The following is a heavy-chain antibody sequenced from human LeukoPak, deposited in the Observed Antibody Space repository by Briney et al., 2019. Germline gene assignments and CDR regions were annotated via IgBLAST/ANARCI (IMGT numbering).Heavy chain of an antibody. CDR2: IIPIFGTA. J-gene: IGHJ5*02. V-gene: IGHV1-69*05. Sequence: SVKASCKASGGTFSSYAISWVRQAPGQGLEWMGRIIPIFGTANYAQKFQGRVTITTDESTSTAYMELSSLRSEDTAVYYCATSPYYDDYGVGWFDPWGQGTLVTVSS. CDR1: GGTFSSYA. D-gene: IGHD4-17*01. CDR3: ATSPYYDDYGVGWFDP.